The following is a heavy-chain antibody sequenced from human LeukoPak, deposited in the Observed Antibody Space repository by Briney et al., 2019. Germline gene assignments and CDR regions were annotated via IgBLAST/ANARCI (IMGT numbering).Heavy chain of an antibody. CDR1: GGSISSGSYY. CDR3: ARDIIAAAGTYVGYYYYYMDV. Sequence: SETLSLTCTVSGGSISSGSYYWSWIRQPPGKGLEWIGSIYHSGSTYYNPSLKSRVTISVDTSKNQFSLKLSSVTAADTAVYYCARDIIAAAGTYVGYYYYYMDVWGKGTTVTVSS. D-gene: IGHD6-13*01. CDR2: IYHSGST. J-gene: IGHJ6*03. V-gene: IGHV4-39*07.